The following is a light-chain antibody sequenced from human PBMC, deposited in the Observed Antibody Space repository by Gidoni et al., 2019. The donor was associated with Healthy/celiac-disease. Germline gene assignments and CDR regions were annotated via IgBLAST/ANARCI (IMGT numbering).Light chain of an antibody. Sequence: DIVMTPSPLSLPVTPGEPASISCRSSQSLLHSNGYNYLDWYLQKPGQSPQLLIYLGSNRASGVPERFSGSGSGTDFTLKISRVEAEDVGVYYCMQALQTPITFXQXTRLEIK. CDR2: LGS. V-gene: IGKV2-28*01. CDR3: MQALQTPIT. CDR1: QSLLHSNGYNY. J-gene: IGKJ5*01.